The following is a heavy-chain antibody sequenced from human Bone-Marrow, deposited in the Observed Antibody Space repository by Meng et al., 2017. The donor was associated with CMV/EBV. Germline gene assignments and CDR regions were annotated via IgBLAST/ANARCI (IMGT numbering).Heavy chain of an antibody. CDR2: ISYDGSNK. V-gene: IGHV3-30*04. CDR1: GFTFSSYA. Sequence: GESLKISCAASGFTFSSYAMHWVRQAPGKGLEWVAVISYDGSNKYYADSVKGRFTISRDNSKNTLYLQMNSLRAEDTAVYYCARDQVGSYSYYYYYYGMDVWGQGTTVTVSS. CDR3: ARDQVGSYSYYYYYYGMDV. D-gene: IGHD1-26*01. J-gene: IGHJ6*02.